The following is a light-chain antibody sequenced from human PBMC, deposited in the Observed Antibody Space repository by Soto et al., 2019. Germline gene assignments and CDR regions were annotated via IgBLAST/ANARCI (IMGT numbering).Light chain of an antibody. CDR1: QTVDSTF. Sequence: EIVLTQSPGSLSLSPRERATLSCRASQTVDSTFFAWYQKKPGQAPRLLIYGASKRATDIPDRFSGSGSGTDFTRTISRLEPEEFAVYYCQQYISSVTFGQGTKVEIK. J-gene: IGKJ1*01. V-gene: IGKV3-20*01. CDR2: GAS. CDR3: QQYISSVT.